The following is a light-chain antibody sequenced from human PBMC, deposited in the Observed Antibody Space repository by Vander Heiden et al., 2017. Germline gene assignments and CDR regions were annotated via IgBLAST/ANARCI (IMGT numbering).Light chain of an antibody. V-gene: IGKV3-11*01. CDR1: QSVSSY. Sequence: EIVLTQSPATVSLSSGERASLSCGASQSVSSYLAWYQQKPGQAPRLLIYDASTRATGIPARFSGSGSGTDFTLTISSLEPEDFAVYYCQQRSNWLTFGGGTKVEIK. CDR3: QQRSNWLT. J-gene: IGKJ4*01. CDR2: DAS.